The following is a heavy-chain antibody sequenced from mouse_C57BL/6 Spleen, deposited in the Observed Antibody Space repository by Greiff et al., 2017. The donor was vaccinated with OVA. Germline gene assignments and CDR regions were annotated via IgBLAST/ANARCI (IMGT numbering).Heavy chain of an antibody. J-gene: IGHJ3*01. CDR2: INPYNGDT. CDR1: GYSFTGYF. D-gene: IGHD1-1*01. V-gene: IGHV1-20*01. Sequence: EVQRVVSGPELVKPGDSVKISCKASGYSFTGYFMNWVMQSHGKSLEWIGRINPYNGDTFYNQKFKGKATLTVDKSSSTAHMELRSLTSEDSAVYYCARELGIYYYGSSYFAYWGQGTLVTVSA. CDR3: ARELGIYYYGSSYFAY.